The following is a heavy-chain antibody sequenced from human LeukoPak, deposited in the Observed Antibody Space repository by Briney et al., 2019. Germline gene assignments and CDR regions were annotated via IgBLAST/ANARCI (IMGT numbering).Heavy chain of an antibody. D-gene: IGHD5-18*01. CDR2: ISAYNGNT. CDR3: ARARSSYGYGDAFDI. V-gene: IGHV1-18*01. J-gene: IGHJ3*02. Sequence: GASVKVSCKASGYTFTSYDINWVRQATGQGLEWMGWISAYNGNTNYAQKLQGRVTMTTDTSTSTAYMELRSLRSDDTAVYYCARARSSYGYGDAFDIWGQGTMVTVSS. CDR1: GYTFTSYD.